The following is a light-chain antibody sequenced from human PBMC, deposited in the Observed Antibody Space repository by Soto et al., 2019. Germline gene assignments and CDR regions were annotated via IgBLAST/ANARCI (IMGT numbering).Light chain of an antibody. CDR2: EVS. Sequence: QSVLAQPASVSGSPGQSITISCTGTSSDVGGYNYASWYQQHPGKAPKLMIYEVSNRPSGVSNRFSGSKSGNTASLTISGLQAEDEADYYCSSFTTSSTHNYVFXTGTKVTV. CDR1: SSDVGGYNY. CDR3: SSFTTSSTHNYV. V-gene: IGLV2-14*01. J-gene: IGLJ1*01.